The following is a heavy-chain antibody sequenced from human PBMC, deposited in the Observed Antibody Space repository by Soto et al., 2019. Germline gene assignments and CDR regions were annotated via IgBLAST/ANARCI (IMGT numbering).Heavy chain of an antibody. CDR3: ATDPRITLLWGYFGL. J-gene: IGHJ2*01. Sequence: GSLRLGGAASGFTVSNYAMTWVRQGPGKGLDWVSSMRGSGGDTFYADSVKGRFTISRDNSKDTLYLQMNSLRVEDTAVYYCATDPRITLLWGYFGLWGRGTLVTVSS. V-gene: IGHV3-23*01. CDR1: GFTVSNYA. CDR2: MRGSGGDT. D-gene: IGHD3-16*01.